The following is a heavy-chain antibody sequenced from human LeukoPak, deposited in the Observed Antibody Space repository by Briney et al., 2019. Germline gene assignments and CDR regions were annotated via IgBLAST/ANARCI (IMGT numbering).Heavy chain of an antibody. V-gene: IGHV3-74*01. J-gene: IGHJ4*02. D-gene: IGHD1-14*01. CDR3: ARVRYCDY. CDR1: GFTFSSYW. Sequence: GGSLRLSCAASGFTFSSYWMHWVRHAPEKGRVWVSRINSDGSSTNYADSVKGRFTISRDNAKNTLYLQMNRLRAEDTAVYYCARVRYCDYWGQGTLVTVSS. CDR2: INSDGSST.